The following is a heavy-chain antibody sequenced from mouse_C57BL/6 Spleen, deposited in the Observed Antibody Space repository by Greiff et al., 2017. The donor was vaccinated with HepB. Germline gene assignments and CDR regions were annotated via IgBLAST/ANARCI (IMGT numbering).Heavy chain of an antibody. CDR1: GFTFSDYY. CDR2: ISNGGGST. CDR3: ARHGAGAMDY. V-gene: IGHV5-12*01. J-gene: IGHJ4*01. Sequence: EVQLMESGGGLVQPGGSLKLSCAASGFTFSDYYMYWVRQTPEKRLEWVAYISNGGGSTYYPDTVKGRFTISRDNAKNTLYLQMSRLKSEDTAMYYCARHGAGAMDYWGQGTSVTVSS.